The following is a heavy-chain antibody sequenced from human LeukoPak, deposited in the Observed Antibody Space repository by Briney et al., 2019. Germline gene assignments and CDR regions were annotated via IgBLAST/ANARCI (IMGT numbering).Heavy chain of an antibody. D-gene: IGHD3-16*02. CDR1: GFTFSSYV. V-gene: IGHV3-23*01. Sequence: HAGGSLRLSCAASGFTFSSYVMSWVRQAPGKGLEWVSAITGSGGTTYYADFVKGRFTISRDNSKNTLYLQMNSLRAEDTAVYHCAKGGYSSWGQGTRVTVSS. J-gene: IGHJ4*02. CDR3: AKGGYSS. CDR2: ITGSGGTT.